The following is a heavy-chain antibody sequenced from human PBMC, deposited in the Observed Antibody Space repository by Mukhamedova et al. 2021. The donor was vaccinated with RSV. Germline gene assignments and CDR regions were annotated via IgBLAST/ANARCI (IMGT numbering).Heavy chain of an antibody. CDR3: ARARHIFSSGWYEFAY. D-gene: IGHD6-19*01. J-gene: IGHJ4*02. CDR2: YSGST. Sequence: YSGSTNHNPSLNSRVTISADTSKNQISLQLNSVTTADTAVYFCARARHIFSSGWYEFAYWGQGTLVTVSS. V-gene: IGHV4-59*01.